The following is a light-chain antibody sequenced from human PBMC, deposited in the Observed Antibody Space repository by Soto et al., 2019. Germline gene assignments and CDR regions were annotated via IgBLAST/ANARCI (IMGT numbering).Light chain of an antibody. CDR2: GAS. CDR3: QQYGGSPIT. J-gene: IGKJ5*01. Sequence: EIVMTQSPATLSVSPGERATLSCRASQSVSNYLAWYQQKPGQAPRLLIYGASTRATGIPARFSGGGSETDFTLTISSLQSEDFALYYCQQYGGSPITFGLGTRLEVK. V-gene: IGKV3-15*01. CDR1: QSVSNY.